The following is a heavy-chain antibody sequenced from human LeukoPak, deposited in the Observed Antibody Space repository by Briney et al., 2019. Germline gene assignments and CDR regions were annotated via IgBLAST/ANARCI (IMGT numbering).Heavy chain of an antibody. V-gene: IGHV4-59*01. D-gene: IGHD5-18*01. CDR2: MCYSGST. Sequence: SETLSLTCTVSGGSISSYDWSWIRQPRGKGLEWIGYMCYSGSTNYNPSLKSRVTISVDTSKNQFSLKLSSVTAADTAVYYCARVKADTAMAPYYYYMDVWGKGTTVTVSS. CDR3: ARVKADTAMAPYYYYMDV. CDR1: GGSISSYD. J-gene: IGHJ6*03.